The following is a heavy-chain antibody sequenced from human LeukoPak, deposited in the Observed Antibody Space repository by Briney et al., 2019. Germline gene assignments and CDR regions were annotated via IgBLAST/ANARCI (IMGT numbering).Heavy chain of an antibody. Sequence: SETLSLTCAVSGGSISNSNWWSWVRQSPGKGLEWIGEIHHGGSTTYNPSLKSRVTISLDESKNQFSLKLSSVTAADTAVYYCARIDTGGADCWGQGTMVTVSS. J-gene: IGHJ4*02. V-gene: IGHV4-4*02. D-gene: IGHD2-8*02. CDR1: GGSISNSNW. CDR2: IHHGGST. CDR3: ARIDTGGADC.